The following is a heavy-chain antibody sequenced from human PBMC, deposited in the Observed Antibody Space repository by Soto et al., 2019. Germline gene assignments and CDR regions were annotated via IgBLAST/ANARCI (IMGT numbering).Heavy chain of an antibody. CDR1: GFTFSSYW. CDR3: ARDMGNYYGSGSYRPYYYYMDV. Sequence: GGSLRLSCAASGFTFSSYWMSWVRQAPGKGLEWVANIKQDGSEKYYVDSVKGRFTISRDNAKNSLYLQMNSLRAEDTAVYYCARDMGNYYGSGSYRPYYYYMDVWGKGTTVTVSS. D-gene: IGHD3-10*01. J-gene: IGHJ6*03. CDR2: IKQDGSEK. V-gene: IGHV3-7*01.